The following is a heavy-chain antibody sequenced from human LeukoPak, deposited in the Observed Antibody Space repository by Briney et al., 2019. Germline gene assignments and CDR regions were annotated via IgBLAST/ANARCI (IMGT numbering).Heavy chain of an antibody. D-gene: IGHD6-19*01. CDR2: ISSSGSYT. V-gene: IGHV3-11*06. CDR1: GFTFSDYY. Sequence: GGSLRLSCTASGFTFSDYYMSWIRQAPGKGGLEWISYISSSGSYTKYADSVKGRFTISRDNAKKSLYLQMSNLRAEDTAVYYCARWSVEGWYEDYWGQGTLVTVSS. J-gene: IGHJ4*02. CDR3: ARWSVEGWYEDY.